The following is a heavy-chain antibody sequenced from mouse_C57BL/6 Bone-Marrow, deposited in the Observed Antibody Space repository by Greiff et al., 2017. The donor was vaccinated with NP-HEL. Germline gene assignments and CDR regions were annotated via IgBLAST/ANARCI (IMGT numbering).Heavy chain of an antibody. Sequence: VQLQQSGPELVKPGASVKISCKASGYSFTSYYIHWVKQRPGQGLEWIGWIYPGSGNTKYNEKFKGKATLTADTSSSTAYMPLSSLTSDDSAVYYCARRSGASGYYYAMDYWGQGTSVTVSS. D-gene: IGHD3-2*02. CDR1: GYSFTSYY. J-gene: IGHJ4*01. CDR3: ARRSGASGYYYAMDY. V-gene: IGHV1-66*01. CDR2: IYPGSGNT.